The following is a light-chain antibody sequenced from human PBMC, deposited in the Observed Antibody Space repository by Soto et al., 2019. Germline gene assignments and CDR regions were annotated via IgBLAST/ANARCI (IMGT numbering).Light chain of an antibody. Sequence: QSALTQPASVSGSPGQSITISCTTSSSDFGTYNFVSWYQQHPGKAPKLMLYEVTRRPSGVSNRFSGSQSGNTASQTISGLQADDEADYYCSSSIHPNTLVFGGGTKLTVL. CDR1: SSDFGTYNF. J-gene: IGLJ3*02. V-gene: IGLV2-23*02. CDR3: SSSIHPNTLV. CDR2: EVT.